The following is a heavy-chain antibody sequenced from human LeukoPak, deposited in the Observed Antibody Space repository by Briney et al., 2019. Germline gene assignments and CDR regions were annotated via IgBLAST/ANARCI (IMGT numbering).Heavy chain of an antibody. J-gene: IGHJ4*02. CDR3: ARWNAVTTSIDH. CDR1: GGTLNSFY. CDR2: VYYTGST. V-gene: IGHV4-59*08. D-gene: IGHD4-17*01. Sequence: PSETLSLTCTVSGGTLNSFYWTWIRQPPGKGLDYMGYVYYTGSTKYNPSLKSRVTISEDTSNNQFSLKLNSVTAADTAVYYCARWNAVTTSIDHWGQGILVAVSS.